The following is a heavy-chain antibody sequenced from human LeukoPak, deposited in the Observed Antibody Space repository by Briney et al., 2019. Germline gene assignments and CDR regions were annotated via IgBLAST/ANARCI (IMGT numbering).Heavy chain of an antibody. CDR3: ARAPGRNDAFDI. J-gene: IGHJ3*02. D-gene: IGHD3-10*01. CDR1: GFTFSSYA. Sequence: PGGSLRLSCAASGFTFSSYAMHWVRQAPGKGLEWVAVISYDGSNKYYADSVKGRFTISRDNSKNTLYLQINSLRAEDTAVYYCARAPGRNDAFDIWGQGTMVTVSS. CDR2: ISYDGSNK. V-gene: IGHV3-30-3*01.